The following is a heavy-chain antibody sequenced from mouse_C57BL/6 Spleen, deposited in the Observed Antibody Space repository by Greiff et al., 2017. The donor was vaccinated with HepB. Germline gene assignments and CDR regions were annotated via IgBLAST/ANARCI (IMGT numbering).Heavy chain of an antibody. CDR1: GYTFTSYW. CDR3: ARTGDYYGSSPLWYFDV. Sequence: QVHVKQSGAELVKPGASVKMSCKASGYTFTSYWITWVKQRPGQGLEWIGDIYPGSGSTNYNEKFKSKATLTVDTSSSTAYMQLSSLTSEDSAVYYCARTGDYYGSSPLWYFDVWGTGTTVTVSS. CDR2: IYPGSGST. D-gene: IGHD1-1*01. J-gene: IGHJ1*03. V-gene: IGHV1-55*01.